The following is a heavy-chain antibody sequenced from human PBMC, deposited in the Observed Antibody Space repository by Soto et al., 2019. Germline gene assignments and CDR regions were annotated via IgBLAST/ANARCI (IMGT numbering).Heavy chain of an antibody. CDR1: GFTFSIYG. V-gene: IGHV3-30*18. CDR3: AKDLAQRRYYYGMDV. J-gene: IGHJ6*02. Sequence: PGGSLRLSCVASGFTFSIYGMHWVRQAPGKGLEWVAVISYDGTDKYYADSVKGRLTISRDNSKNTLFLQMTSLRVEETAVYYCAKDLAQRRYYYGMDVWGQGTTVTVSS. CDR2: ISYDGTDK.